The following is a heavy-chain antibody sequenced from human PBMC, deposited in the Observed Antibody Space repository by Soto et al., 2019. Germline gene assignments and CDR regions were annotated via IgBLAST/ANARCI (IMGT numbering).Heavy chain of an antibody. D-gene: IGHD6-13*01. Sequence: EVQLVESGGGLVQPGGSLRLSCAASGFTFSSYSMNWVRQAPGKGLEWVSYISSSSSTIYYADSVKGRFTISRDNAKNSLYLQMSSLRAEDTAVYYCAREYSSWGYNWFDPWGQGTLVTVSS. V-gene: IGHV3-48*01. CDR1: GFTFSSYS. J-gene: IGHJ5*02. CDR3: AREYSSWGYNWFDP. CDR2: ISSSSSTI.